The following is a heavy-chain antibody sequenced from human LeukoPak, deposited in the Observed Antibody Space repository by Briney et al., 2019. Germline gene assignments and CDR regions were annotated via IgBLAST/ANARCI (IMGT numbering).Heavy chain of an antibody. Sequence: GGSLRLSCAASGFTFSDAWMNWVRQAPGKGLEWVGCIKRKTEGGTTDYGAPVKGRFTISRDDSKNTLYLQMNSLKTEDTAFYYCTTGNFGPYWGQGTLVTVSS. D-gene: IGHD3-10*01. J-gene: IGHJ4*02. CDR2: IKRKTEGGTT. V-gene: IGHV3-15*07. CDR1: GFTFSDAW. CDR3: TTGNFGPY.